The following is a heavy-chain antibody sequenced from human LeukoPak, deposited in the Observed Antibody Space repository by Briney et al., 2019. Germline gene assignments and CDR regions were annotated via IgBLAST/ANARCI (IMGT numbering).Heavy chain of an antibody. Sequence: SETLSLTCAVYGGSFSGYYWSWIRQPPGKGLEWIGEINHSGSTNYNPSLKSRVTISVDTSKNQFSLKLSSVTAADTAVYYCARVARCTSCFDVDYWGQGTLVTVSS. CDR3: ARVARCTSCFDVDY. J-gene: IGHJ4*02. D-gene: IGHD2-2*01. CDR1: GGSFSGYY. CDR2: INHSGST. V-gene: IGHV4-34*01.